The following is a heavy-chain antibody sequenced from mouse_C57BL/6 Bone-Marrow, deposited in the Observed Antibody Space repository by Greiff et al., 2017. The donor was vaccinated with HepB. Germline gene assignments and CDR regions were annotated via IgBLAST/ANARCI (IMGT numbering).Heavy chain of an antibody. D-gene: IGHD2-4*01. CDR1: GFNFKDDY. V-gene: IGHV14-4*01. J-gene: IGHJ3*01. Sequence: VQLQQSGAELVRPGASVKLSCTASGFNFKDDYMHWVKQRPEQGLEWIGWIDPENGDTEYASKFQGKATITADTSSNTAYLQLSSLTSEDTAVYYCTTYDYDGAYWGQGTLVTVSA. CDR2: IDPENGDT. CDR3: TTYDYDGAY.